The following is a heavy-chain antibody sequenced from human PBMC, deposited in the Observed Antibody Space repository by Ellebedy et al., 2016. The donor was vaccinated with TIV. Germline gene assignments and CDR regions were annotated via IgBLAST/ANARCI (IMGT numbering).Heavy chain of an antibody. Sequence: GSLRLXXAASGFTFSSYSMNWVRQAPGKGLEWIGEINHSGSTNYNLSLKSRVTISVDTSKNQFSLKLSSVTAADTAVYYCARGLRHYGSGSYLAYWGQGTLVTVSS. J-gene: IGHJ4*02. D-gene: IGHD3-10*01. CDR2: INHSGST. V-gene: IGHV4-34*01. CDR3: ARGLRHYGSGSYLAY. CDR1: GFTFSSYS.